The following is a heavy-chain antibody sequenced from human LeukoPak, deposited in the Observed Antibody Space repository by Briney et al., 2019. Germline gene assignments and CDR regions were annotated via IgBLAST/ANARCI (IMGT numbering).Heavy chain of an antibody. CDR2: ISGSGGST. Sequence: GGSLRLSCAASGFTFSSYWMSWVRQAPGKGLEWVSAISGSGGSTYYADSVKGRFTISRDNSKNTLYLQMNSLRAEDTAVYYCAKGPSGSYYTIYYFDYWGQGTLVTVSS. D-gene: IGHD1-26*01. CDR1: GFTFSSYW. V-gene: IGHV3-23*01. CDR3: AKGPSGSYYTIYYFDY. J-gene: IGHJ4*02.